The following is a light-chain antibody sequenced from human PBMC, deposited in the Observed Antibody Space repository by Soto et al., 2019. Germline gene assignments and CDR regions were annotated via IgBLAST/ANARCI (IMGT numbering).Light chain of an antibody. V-gene: IGLV2-14*01. CDR3: SSYTSNNTPFWV. Sequence: QSVLTQPASVSGSPGQSITISCTGTSSDIGNYNSVSWYQQPPGKAPKLLIYEVSDRPSGVSYRFSGSKSGNTASLTISGLQAEDEADYYCSSYTSNNTPFWVFGGGTQLTVL. CDR2: EVS. CDR1: SSDIGNYNS. J-gene: IGLJ3*02.